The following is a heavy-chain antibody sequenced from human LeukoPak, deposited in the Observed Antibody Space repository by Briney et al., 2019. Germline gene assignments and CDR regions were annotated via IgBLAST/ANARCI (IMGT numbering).Heavy chain of an antibody. CDR2: IYHSGST. Sequence: SETLSLTCTVSGYSISSGYYWGWIRQPPGKGLEWIGSIYHSGSTYYNPSLKSRVTISVDTSKNQFSLKLSSVTAADTAVYYCARSGYGSGSYFQRRWFDPWGQGTLVTVSS. J-gene: IGHJ5*02. D-gene: IGHD3-10*01. CDR1: GYSISSGYY. V-gene: IGHV4-38-2*02. CDR3: ARSGYGSGSYFQRRWFDP.